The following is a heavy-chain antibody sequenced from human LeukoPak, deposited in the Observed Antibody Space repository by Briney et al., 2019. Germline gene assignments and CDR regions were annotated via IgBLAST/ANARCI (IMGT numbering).Heavy chain of an antibody. Sequence: GESLKISCKGSGYRFTSYWIGWVRQMPRKGLDWMGIIYPGDSDTRYSPSFQGQATISADRSISIAYLQWSSLKASDTAMYYCASRNGYDAFDIWGQGTMVTVSS. CDR1: GYRFTSYW. CDR3: ASRNGYDAFDI. D-gene: IGHD1-14*01. J-gene: IGHJ3*02. V-gene: IGHV5-51*01. CDR2: IYPGDSDT.